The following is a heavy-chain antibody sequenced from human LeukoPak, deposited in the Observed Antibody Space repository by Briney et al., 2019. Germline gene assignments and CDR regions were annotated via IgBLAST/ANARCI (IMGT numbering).Heavy chain of an antibody. J-gene: IGHJ4*02. CDR3: ARVVFCSGGSCYYYFDY. CDR2: IYHSGGT. D-gene: IGHD2-15*01. CDR1: GGSISSSSYY. V-gene: IGHV4-39*07. Sequence: SETLSLTCTVSGGSISSSSYYWGWIRQPPGKGLEWIGSIYHSGGTNYSPSLKSRVTISADTSKNQFSLKLSSVTAADTAVYYCARVVFCSGGSCYYYFDYWGQGTLVTVSS.